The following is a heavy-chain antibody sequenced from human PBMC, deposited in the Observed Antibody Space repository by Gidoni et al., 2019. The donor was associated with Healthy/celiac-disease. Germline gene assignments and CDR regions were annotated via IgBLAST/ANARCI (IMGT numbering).Heavy chain of an antibody. Sequence: KSLEWMGRIDPSDSYTNYSPSFQGHVTIAADKSLSTAYLQWSSLKASDTAMYYCARFFLDYGDSDWFDPWGQGTLVTVSS. V-gene: IGHV5-10-1*01. CDR2: IDPSDSYT. D-gene: IGHD4-17*01. J-gene: IGHJ5*02. CDR3: ARFFLDYGDSDWFDP.